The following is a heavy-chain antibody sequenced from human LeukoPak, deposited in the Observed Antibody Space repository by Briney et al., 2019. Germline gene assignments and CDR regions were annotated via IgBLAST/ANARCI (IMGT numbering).Heavy chain of an antibody. CDR2: ISGSGGST. CDR1: GFTFSSYA. D-gene: IGHD2-2*01. CDR3: ARGDSFIVVVPAAMDY. J-gene: IGHJ4*02. V-gene: IGHV3-23*01. Sequence: GGSLRLSCAASGFTFSSYAMSWVRQAPGKGLEWVSAISGSGGSTYYADSVKGRFTISRDNAKNSLYLQMNSLRDEDTAVYYCARGDSFIVVVPAAMDYWGQGTLVTVSS.